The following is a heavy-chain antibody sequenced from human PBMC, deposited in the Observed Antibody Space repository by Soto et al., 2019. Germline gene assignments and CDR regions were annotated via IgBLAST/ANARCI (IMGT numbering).Heavy chain of an antibody. V-gene: IGHV3-72*01. J-gene: IGHJ3*02. CDR2: TRNKANSYTT. CDR1: GFTFSDHY. D-gene: IGHD3-22*01. Sequence: GGSLRLSCAASGFTFSDHYMDWVRQAPGKGLEWVGRTRNKANSYTTEYAASVKGRFTISRYDSKNSLYLQMNSLKTEDTAVYYCARGYYDSSGYHDAFDIWGQGTMVTVSS. CDR3: ARGYYDSSGYHDAFDI.